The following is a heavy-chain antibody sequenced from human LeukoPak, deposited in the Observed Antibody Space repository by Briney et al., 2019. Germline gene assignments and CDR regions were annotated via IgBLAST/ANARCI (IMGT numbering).Heavy chain of an antibody. V-gene: IGHV3-33*01. J-gene: IGHJ4*02. D-gene: IGHD2-2*01. CDR1: GFTFSSYG. CDR3: AREALYCSSTSCYPQYYSDY. Sequence: GRSLRLSCAASGFTFSSYGMHWVRQAPGKGLEWVAVIWYDGSNKYYADSVKGRFTISRDNSKNTLYLQMNSLRAEDTAVYYCAREALYCSSTSCYPQYYSDYWGQGTLVTVSS. CDR2: IWYDGSNK.